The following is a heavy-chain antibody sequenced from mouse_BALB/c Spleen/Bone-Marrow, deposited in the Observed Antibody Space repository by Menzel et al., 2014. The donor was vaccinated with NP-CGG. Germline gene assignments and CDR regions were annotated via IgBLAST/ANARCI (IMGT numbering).Heavy chain of an antibody. CDR3: AILGRDYFDY. Sequence: QVQLKESGAELVRPGTSVKVSCKASGYAFTICLIEWIKQRPGQGLEWIGVINPGSGGSNYNEKFKGKATLTADKSSSTAYMQLSSLTSDDSAVYFGAILGRDYFDYWGQGTTLTVSS. V-gene: IGHV1-54*01. CDR2: INPGSGGS. CDR1: GYAFTICL. J-gene: IGHJ2*01. D-gene: IGHD4-1*01.